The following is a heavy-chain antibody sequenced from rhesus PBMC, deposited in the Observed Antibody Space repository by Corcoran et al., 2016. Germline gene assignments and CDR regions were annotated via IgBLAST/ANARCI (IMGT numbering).Heavy chain of an antibody. CDR2: IYGASGST. D-gene: IGHD4-23*01. CDR1: GGSISSGYD. CDR3: ARFTVTSFYFDY. V-gene: IGHV4-76*01. Sequence: QVQLQESGPGVVKPSETLSLTCAVSGGSISSGYDWSWIRQPPGKGLEWIGYIYGASGSTNYNPSLEKRVTISKDAAKNQFSLKLSTVTAADTAVYYCARFTVTSFYFDYWGQGVLVTVSS. J-gene: IGHJ4*01.